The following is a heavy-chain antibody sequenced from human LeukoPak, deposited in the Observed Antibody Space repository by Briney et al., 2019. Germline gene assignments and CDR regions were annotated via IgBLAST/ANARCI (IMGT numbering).Heavy chain of an antibody. Sequence: AASVTVSCTASGGTFSSFAISWVRQAPGQGLEWMGGIIPIFGTANYAQKFQGRVTMTRDTYTSTAYMELRGLRPEDTAVYYCVRDAEGAGISVNFWFDPWGQGTPVTVSS. CDR3: VRDAEGAGISVNFWFDP. D-gene: IGHD1-14*01. J-gene: IGHJ5*02. CDR1: GGTFSSFA. V-gene: IGHV1-69*05. CDR2: IIPIFGTA.